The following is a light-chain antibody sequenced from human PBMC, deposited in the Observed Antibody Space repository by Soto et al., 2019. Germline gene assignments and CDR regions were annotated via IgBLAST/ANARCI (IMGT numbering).Light chain of an antibody. J-gene: IGLJ1*01. CDR1: SSDVGGYNY. Sequence: QSALTQPRSVSGCPGQSVTISCTGTSSDVGGYNYVSWYQQHPGKAPKLMIYDVSKRPSGVPDRFSGSKSGNTASLTISGLQAEDEADYYCCSYAGSYCYVFGTGTKVTVL. CDR3: CSYAGSYCYV. V-gene: IGLV2-11*01. CDR2: DVS.